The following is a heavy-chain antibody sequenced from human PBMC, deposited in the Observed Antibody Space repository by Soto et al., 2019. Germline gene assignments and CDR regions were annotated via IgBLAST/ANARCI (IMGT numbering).Heavy chain of an antibody. CDR2: ISPIFGST. CDR3: AGDYGVYDWYGMDV. Sequence: VQLVQSGAEVKKPGSSVKVSCRASGATFRSYAFTWVRQAPGQGLEWMGGISPIFGSTIYARQFQGRVTITAEDSASTAYMELNSLSSEDKAVYYCAGDYGVYDWYGMDVWGQGTTVTVSS. V-gene: IGHV1-69*01. J-gene: IGHJ6*02. CDR1: GATFRSYA. D-gene: IGHD4-17*01.